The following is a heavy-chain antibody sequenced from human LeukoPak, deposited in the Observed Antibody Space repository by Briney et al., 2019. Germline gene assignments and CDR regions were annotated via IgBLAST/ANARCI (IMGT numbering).Heavy chain of an antibody. CDR2: IVVGSGNT. CDR3: AAGIHDYGDYTFGY. Sequence: ASVKVSCTASGFTFTSSAVQWVRQARGQRLEWIGWIVVGSGNTNYAQKFQERVTITRDMSTSTAYMELSSLRSEDTAVYYCAAGIHDYGDYTFGYWGQGTLVTVSS. D-gene: IGHD4-17*01. V-gene: IGHV1-58*01. J-gene: IGHJ4*02. CDR1: GFTFTSSA.